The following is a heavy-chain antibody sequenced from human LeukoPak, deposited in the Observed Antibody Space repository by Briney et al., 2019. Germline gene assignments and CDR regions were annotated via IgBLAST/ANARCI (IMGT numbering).Heavy chain of an antibody. CDR1: GGSISSYY. V-gene: IGHV4-4*07. CDR2: IYTSGST. Sequence: SETPSLTCTVSGGSISSYYWSWIRQSAGKGLEWIGRIYTSGSTNYNPSLKGRVTMSVDTSKNQFSLKLSSVTAADTAVYYCAREGGSYYLFDYWGQGTLVTVSS. J-gene: IGHJ4*02. CDR3: AREGGSYYLFDY. D-gene: IGHD1-26*01.